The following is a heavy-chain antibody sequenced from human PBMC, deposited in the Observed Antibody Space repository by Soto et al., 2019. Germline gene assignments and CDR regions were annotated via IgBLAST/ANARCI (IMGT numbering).Heavy chain of an antibody. CDR1: TSIFTGYG. D-gene: IGHD2-15*01. CDR2: IRFDGTDE. V-gene: IGHV3-33*01. Sequence: QALLVESGGGVAQPGRSLRLSCEASTSIFTGYGMQWVRQTPGTGLERVAVIRFDGTDELYADSVKGRFTISRDNSKDMLYLQMYLLRVEDTALYYCSGDCSGGTAFRGFLDYWGQVTLVTASS. CDR3: SGDCSGGTAFRGFLDY. J-gene: IGHJ4*02.